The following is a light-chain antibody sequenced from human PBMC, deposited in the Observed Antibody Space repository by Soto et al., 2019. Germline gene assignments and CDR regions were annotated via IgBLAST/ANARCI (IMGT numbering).Light chain of an antibody. J-gene: IGKJ1*01. Sequence: EIVLTQSPRTLSLSPGERATLSCRASQSVSSTYLAWYQQKPGQAPRLLSYGASSRATGIPDRFSGSGSGTDFTLTISRLEPEDFAVYYCQQYGSSPPWTFGQGTKVDIK. CDR3: QQYGSSPPWT. CDR2: GAS. V-gene: IGKV3-20*01. CDR1: QSVSSTY.